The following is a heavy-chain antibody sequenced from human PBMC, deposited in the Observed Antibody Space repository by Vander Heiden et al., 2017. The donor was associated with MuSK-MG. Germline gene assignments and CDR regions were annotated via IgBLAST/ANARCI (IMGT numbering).Heavy chain of an antibody. CDR2: VSGNGGSS. D-gene: IGHD6-13*01. CDR1: GFTFNSYA. J-gene: IGHJ4*02. V-gene: IGHV3-23*01. CDR3: ARVGGSSSWYEVDY. Sequence: EVQVLESGGGLVQPGGSLRLSCAASGFTFNSYAMNWVRQAPGKGLEWVSAVSGNGGSSYYADSVKGRFTISRDNSKNTLYLQMNSLRAEDTAIYYCARVGGSSSWYEVDYWGQGTLVTVS.